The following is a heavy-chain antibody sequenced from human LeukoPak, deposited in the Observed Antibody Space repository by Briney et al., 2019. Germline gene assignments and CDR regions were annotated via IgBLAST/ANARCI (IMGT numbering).Heavy chain of an antibody. CDR1: CDSVSSGSYY. CDR3: AREMLYPSNWFDP. Sequence: PSDTLPLTCTVSCDSVSSGSYYGSWIRQPPAKGLEWIGYIYYNWSTHYNPSLNSRVTISVDKSNNPFSLHLSSVAAADTSLCYCAREMLYPSNWFDPWGQGNLVTVSS. D-gene: IGHD2-8*01. CDR2: IYYNWST. V-gene: IGHV4-61*01. J-gene: IGHJ5*02.